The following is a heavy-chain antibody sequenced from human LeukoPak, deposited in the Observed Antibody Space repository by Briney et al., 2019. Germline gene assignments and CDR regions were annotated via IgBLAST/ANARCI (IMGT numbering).Heavy chain of an antibody. J-gene: IGHJ4*02. V-gene: IGHV3-23*01. CDR1: GFTFSSYN. Sequence: GGSLRLSCAASGFTFSSYNMNWVRRAPGQGLEWVSTIRTNGAGTHYADSVRGRFTISRDDSKNTLYLQMDSLRAEDTAVYYCARDDYGDSGPLFDYWGQGTLVTVSS. CDR3: ARDDYGDSGPLFDY. D-gene: IGHD4-17*01. CDR2: IRTNGAGT.